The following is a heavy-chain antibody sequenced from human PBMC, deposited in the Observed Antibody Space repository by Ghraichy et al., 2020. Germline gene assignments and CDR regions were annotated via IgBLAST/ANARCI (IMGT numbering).Heavy chain of an antibody. J-gene: IGHJ3*02. CDR1: GFDFGGHG. CDR3: ARGGGLIQHCTNDGCYPSYYFDI. V-gene: IGHV3-30*03. CDR2: ILHTGKSQ. D-gene: IGHD2-8*01. Sequence: GGSLRLSCVASGFDFGGHGMHWVRQPPGKGLEWVASILHTGKSQYYVDSVRGRFTISRDNSKNTLFLELNDARVDDTSTYYCARGGGLIQHCTNDGCYPSYYFDIWGQGTAVTVSS.